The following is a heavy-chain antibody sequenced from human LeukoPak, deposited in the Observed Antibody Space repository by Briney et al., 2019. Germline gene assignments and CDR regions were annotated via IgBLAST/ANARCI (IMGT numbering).Heavy chain of an antibody. CDR1: GDSLSSNSAA. D-gene: IGHD2-15*01. J-gene: IGHJ4*02. Sequence: SQTLSLTCAISGDSLSSNSAAWNWIRQSPSRGLEWLGRTYYRSKWYNDYAVSVKSRITINPDTSKNQFSLQLNSVTPEETAVYYCAREAVGYCSGGSCYQTSPRFDYWGQGTLVTVSS. V-gene: IGHV6-1*01. CDR2: TYYRSKWYN. CDR3: AREAVGYCSGGSCYQTSPRFDY.